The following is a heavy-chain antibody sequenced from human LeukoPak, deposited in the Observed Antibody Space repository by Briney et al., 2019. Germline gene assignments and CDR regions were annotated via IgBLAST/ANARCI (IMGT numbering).Heavy chain of an antibody. V-gene: IGHV3-23*01. CDR3: ARKAQYNGHYPLDY. CDR1: GFTFTSYS. D-gene: IGHD1-7*01. Sequence: GGPLRLSCAASGFTFTSYSMSWVRQAPGKGLEWVSGTSDRGDYTYYADSVKGRFTISRDSSKNTLFLQMNSLRAEDTALYFCARKAQYNGHYPLDYWGQGTLVTVSS. J-gene: IGHJ4*02. CDR2: TSDRGDYT.